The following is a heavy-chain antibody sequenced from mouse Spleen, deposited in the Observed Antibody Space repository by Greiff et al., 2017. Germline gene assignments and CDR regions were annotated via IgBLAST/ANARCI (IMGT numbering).Heavy chain of an antibody. D-gene: IGHD1-2*01. Sequence: EVQLQQPGPELVKPGASVKLSCKASGYAFTGDYMKWVKQRPGKSLEWIGEINPYNGDTNYNQNFKAKATLTVDTSSSTAYMQLKSLTSEDSAVCYCDTSRYGGFAYWGQGTMVTVSA. J-gene: IGHJ3*01. CDR3: DTSRYGGFAY. CDR2: INPYNGDT. V-gene: IGHV1-42*01. CDR1: GYAFTGDY.